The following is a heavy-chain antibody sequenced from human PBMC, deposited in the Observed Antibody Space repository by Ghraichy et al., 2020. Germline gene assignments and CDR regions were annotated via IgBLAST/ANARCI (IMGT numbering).Heavy chain of an antibody. J-gene: IGHJ4*02. CDR3: ARDWQRYYFDF. Sequence: GGSLRLSCVVSGFNLTIYGVHWVRQAPGKGLEWVAFSWYEGNTVHYADSVKGRFTISRDNSKNTVFLQMNRLRVEDTGVYYCARDWQRYYFDFWGQGTLVTVSS. V-gene: IGHV3-33*01. CDR2: SWYEGNTV. CDR1: GFNLTIYG.